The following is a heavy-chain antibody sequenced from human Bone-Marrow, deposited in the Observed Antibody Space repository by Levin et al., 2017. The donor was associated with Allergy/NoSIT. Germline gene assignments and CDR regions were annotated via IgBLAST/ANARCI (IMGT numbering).Heavy chain of an antibody. J-gene: IGHJ4*02. D-gene: IGHD5-12*01. CDR2: IYSSGST. CDR3: ARDLGAHGYSTQGLDY. V-gene: IGHV4-61*08. Sequence: SCTVSGASVSSGGYYWTWIRQPPGRGLECIGYIYSSGSTNYNPSLRSRVTISLDTSKNQFSLRLTSVTAADTAVYYCARDLGAHGYSTQGLDYWGQGTLVTVSS. CDR1: GASVSSGGYY.